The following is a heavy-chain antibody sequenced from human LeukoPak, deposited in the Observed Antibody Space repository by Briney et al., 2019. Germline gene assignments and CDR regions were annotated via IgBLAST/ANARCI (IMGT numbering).Heavy chain of an antibody. CDR1: GFTFSSYG. Sequence: GGSLRLSCAASGFTFSSYGMHWVRQAPGKGLEWVAVIWYDGSNKYYVDSVKGRFTISRDNSKNTLYLQMNSLRAEDTAVYYGARAKLDSSGYSFDYWGQGTLVTVSS. CDR2: IWYDGSNK. V-gene: IGHV3-33*01. D-gene: IGHD3-22*01. CDR3: ARAKLDSSGYSFDY. J-gene: IGHJ4*02.